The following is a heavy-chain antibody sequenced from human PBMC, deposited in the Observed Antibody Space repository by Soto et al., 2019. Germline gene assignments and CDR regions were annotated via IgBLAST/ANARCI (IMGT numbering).Heavy chain of an antibody. Sequence: PGGSLRLSCAASGFTFSSYAMHWVRQAPGKGLEWVAVISYDGSNKYYADSVRGRFTISRDNSKNTLYLQMNSLRAEDTAVYYCARDFNIQGIVVGTFDYWGQGNLVTVSS. CDR1: GFTFSSYA. CDR3: ARDFNIQGIVVGTFDY. J-gene: IGHJ4*02. V-gene: IGHV3-30-3*01. D-gene: IGHD3-22*01. CDR2: ISYDGSNK.